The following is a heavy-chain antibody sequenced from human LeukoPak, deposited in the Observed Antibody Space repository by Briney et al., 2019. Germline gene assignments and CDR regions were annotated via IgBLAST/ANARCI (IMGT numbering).Heavy chain of an antibody. D-gene: IGHD1-26*01. Sequence: SQTFSLTCAISGDSVSSNSAAWNWIRQSPSRGLEWLGRTYYRSKWYNDSAVSVKSRITINPDTSKNQFSLQLNSVTPEDTDVYTCASARLLVAPTTPFASWGQEPLFPVSP. CDR2: TYYRSKWYN. V-gene: IGHV6-1*01. CDR3: ASARLLVAPTTPFAS. J-gene: IGHJ4*02. CDR1: GDSVSSNSAA.